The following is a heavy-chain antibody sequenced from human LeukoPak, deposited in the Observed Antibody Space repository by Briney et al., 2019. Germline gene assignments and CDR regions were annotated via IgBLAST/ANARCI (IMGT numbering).Heavy chain of an antibody. V-gene: IGHV1-2*02. CDR1: GYTFRNYA. J-gene: IGHJ4*02. Sequence: GASVKVSCKASGYTFRNYAINWLRQAPGQGLEWMGWINPNSGGTSYAQKFQGRVTMTRDTSISTAYMELSRLRSDDTAVYYCARDYYYGSGSYAYWGQGTLVTVSS. CDR2: INPNSGGT. CDR3: ARDYYYGSGSYAY. D-gene: IGHD3-10*01.